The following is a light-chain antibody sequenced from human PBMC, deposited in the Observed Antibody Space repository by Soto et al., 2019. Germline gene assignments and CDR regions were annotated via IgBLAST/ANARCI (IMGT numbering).Light chain of an antibody. CDR2: GAS. CDR1: QDINDY. J-gene: IGKJ2*01. V-gene: IGKV1-33*01. CDR3: QQYDSLLYT. Sequence: EIQMTQSPSSLSASLGDRVTITCQASQDINDYSNWYQQKPGKAPRLLIYGASFLEVGVPSRFSGSGSGTHFTLTISSLQPEDVATYYCQQYDSLLYTFGQGTRLEIK.